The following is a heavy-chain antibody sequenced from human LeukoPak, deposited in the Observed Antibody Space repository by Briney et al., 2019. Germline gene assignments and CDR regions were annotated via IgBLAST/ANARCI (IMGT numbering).Heavy chain of an antibody. D-gene: IGHD6-6*01. V-gene: IGHV4-4*09. CDR1: GGSISSYY. CDR2: IYTSGST. CDR3: VRLAARLRYYYYMDV. J-gene: IGHJ6*03. Sequence: SETLSLTCTVSGGSISSYYWSWIRQPPGKGLEWIGYIYTSGSTNYNPSLKSRVTISVDTSKNQFSLKLSSVTAADTAVYYCVRLAARLRYYYYMDVWGKGTTVTVSS.